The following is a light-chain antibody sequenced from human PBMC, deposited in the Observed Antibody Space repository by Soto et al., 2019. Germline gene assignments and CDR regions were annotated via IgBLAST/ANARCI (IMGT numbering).Light chain of an antibody. CDR3: QKYNIALLT. V-gene: IGKV1-27*01. Sequence: IRMSLSASSVSAKVRDRVTITCRASLPISNYLAWYQQKPGKIPNLLIYAASTLQAGVPSRFSGSGSGTDFTLTISSLQPEDVAAYYCQKYNIALLTFCGVSNVAIK. CDR1: LPISNY. CDR2: AAS. J-gene: IGKJ3*01.